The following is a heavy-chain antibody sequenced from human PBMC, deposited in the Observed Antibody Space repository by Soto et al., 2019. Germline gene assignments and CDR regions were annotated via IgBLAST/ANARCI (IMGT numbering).Heavy chain of an antibody. Sequence: QVQLVQSGAEVKKPGSSVKVSCKASGGTFSSYAISWVRQAPGQGLEWMGGIIPIFGTANYAQKFQGRVTITEDESTSTAYMELSSLRSEDTAVYYCATGESGYYYSRYYFDYWGQGTLVTVSS. CDR2: IIPIFGTA. CDR1: GGTFSSYA. V-gene: IGHV1-69*01. CDR3: ATGESGYYYSRYYFDY. J-gene: IGHJ4*02. D-gene: IGHD3-22*01.